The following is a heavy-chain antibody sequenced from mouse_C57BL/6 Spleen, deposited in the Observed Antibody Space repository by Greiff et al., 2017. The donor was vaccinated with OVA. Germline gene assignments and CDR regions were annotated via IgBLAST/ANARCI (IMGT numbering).Heavy chain of an antibody. J-gene: IGHJ3*01. Sequence: EVKLLESGGGLVQPGGSLKLSCAASGIDFSRYWMSWVRRAPGKGLEWIGEINPDSSTINYAQSLKDKFIISRDNAYNTLYMQMSKVRSEDTAPKNGAKREGYYGLAYWGQGTPVTVSA. V-gene: IGHV4-1*01. D-gene: IGHD1-1*01. CDR2: INPDSSTI. CDR1: GIDFSRYW. CDR3: AKREGYYGLAY.